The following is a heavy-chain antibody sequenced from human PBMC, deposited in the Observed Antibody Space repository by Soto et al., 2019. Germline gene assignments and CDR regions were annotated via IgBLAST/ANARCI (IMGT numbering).Heavy chain of an antibody. CDR2: MNPNSGNT. J-gene: IGHJ4*02. Sequence: ASVKVSCKASGYTFTSYDINWVRQATRQGLEWMGWMNPNSGNTGYAQKFQGRVTMTRNTSTSTAYMELSSLRSEDTAVYYCARVVDGYSSGWYGFDYWGQGTLVTVSS. CDR1: GYTFTSYD. CDR3: ARVVDGYSSGWYGFDY. V-gene: IGHV1-8*01. D-gene: IGHD6-19*01.